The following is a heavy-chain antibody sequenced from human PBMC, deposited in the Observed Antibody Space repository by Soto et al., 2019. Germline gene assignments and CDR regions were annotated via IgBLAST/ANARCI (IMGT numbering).Heavy chain of an antibody. V-gene: IGHV4-34*01. Sequence: SETLSLTCVVSGGSLSDYFWSWIRQPPGMALEWIGEINHLGSINYNPSLKSRVTMSVDTSKNQFSLTLNSVTAADTATYYCAKDYQSVTTDYYYGMDVWGQGTTVTVSS. CDR1: GGSLSDYF. CDR2: INHLGSI. CDR3: AKDYQSVTTDYYYGMDV. J-gene: IGHJ6*02. D-gene: IGHD4-17*01.